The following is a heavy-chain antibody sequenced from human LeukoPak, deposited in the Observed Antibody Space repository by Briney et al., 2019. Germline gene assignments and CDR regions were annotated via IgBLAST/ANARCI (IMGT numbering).Heavy chain of an antibody. V-gene: IGHV1-46*01. CDR3: ARIPKYCSSTSCYPFDY. D-gene: IGHD2-2*01. J-gene: IGHJ4*02. Sequence: ASVKVSCKASGYTFTSYYMHWVRQAPGQGLEWMGIINPSGGSTSYAQKFQGRVTMTRDTSTSTVYMELSSLGSEDTAVYFCARIPKYCSSTSCYPFDYWGQGTLVTVSS. CDR2: INPSGGST. CDR1: GYTFTSYY.